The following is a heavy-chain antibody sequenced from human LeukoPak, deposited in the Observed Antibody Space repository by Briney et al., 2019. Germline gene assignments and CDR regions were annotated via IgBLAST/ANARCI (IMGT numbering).Heavy chain of an antibody. Sequence: ASVKVSCKASGYSFTSYYMHWVRQAPGQGLEWMGFINPSGSSAAYAQKFQGRLTMTRDMFTSTDYMELTSLTSDDTAVYYCARMVDFTHWFDYWGQGTLVTVSS. V-gene: IGHV1-46*01. J-gene: IGHJ4*02. CDR2: INPSGSSA. CDR1: GYSFTSYY. D-gene: IGHD2-15*01. CDR3: ARMVDFTHWFDY.